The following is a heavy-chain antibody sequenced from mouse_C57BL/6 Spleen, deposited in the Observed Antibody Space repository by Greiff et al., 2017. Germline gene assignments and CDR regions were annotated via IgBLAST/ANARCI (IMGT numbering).Heavy chain of an antibody. CDR2: IYPGDGDT. Sequence: VNVVESGAELVKPGASVKISCKASGYAFSSYWMNWVKQRPGKGLEWIGQIYPGDGDTNYNGKFKGKATLTADKSSSTAYMQLSSLTSEDSAVYFCARDYGNESAMDYWGQGTSVTVSS. V-gene: IGHV1-80*01. D-gene: IGHD2-1*01. CDR1: GYAFSSYW. CDR3: ARDYGNESAMDY. J-gene: IGHJ4*01.